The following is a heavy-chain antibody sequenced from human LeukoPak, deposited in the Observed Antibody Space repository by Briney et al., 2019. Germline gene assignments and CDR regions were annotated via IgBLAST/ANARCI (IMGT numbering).Heavy chain of an antibody. CDR2: INPNSGGT. D-gene: IGHD3-3*01. CDR3: ARGRRFTIFGVVSGMDV. Sequence: ASVKVSCKASGYTFTGYYMHWVRQAPGQGLAWMGWINPNSGGTNYAQKFQGRVTMTRDTSISTAYMELSRLRSDDTAVYYCARGRRFTIFGVVSGMDVWGRGTMVTVSS. V-gene: IGHV1-2*02. J-gene: IGHJ6*04. CDR1: GYTFTGYY.